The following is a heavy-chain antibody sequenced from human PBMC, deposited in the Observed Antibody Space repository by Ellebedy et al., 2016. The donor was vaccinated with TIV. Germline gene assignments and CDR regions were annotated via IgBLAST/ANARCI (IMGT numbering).Heavy chain of an antibody. Sequence: MPSETLSLTCTVSGGSISSGSYYWGWIRQPPGKGLEWLGSIYYTGYTYYNPSLKSRVTISVDKSRNQFSLKLISVTAADTAVYYCARHRGLYDSTWDYWGQGTQVTVSS. CDR1: GGSISSGSYY. V-gene: IGHV4-39*01. J-gene: IGHJ4*02. CDR2: IYYTGYT. CDR3: ARHRGLYDSTWDY. D-gene: IGHD6-13*01.